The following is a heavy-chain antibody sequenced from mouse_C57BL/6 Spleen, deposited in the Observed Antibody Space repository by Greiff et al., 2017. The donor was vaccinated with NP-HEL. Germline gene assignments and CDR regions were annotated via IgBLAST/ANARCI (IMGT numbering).Heavy chain of an antibody. Sequence: QVQLQQSGAELVRPGTSVKVSCKASGYAFTNYLIEWVKQRPGQGLEWIGVINPGSGGTNYNEKFKGKATLTADKSSSTAYMQLSSLTSEDSAVYFCAREGGTTVDAMDYWGQGTSVTVSS. J-gene: IGHJ4*01. CDR3: AREGGTTVDAMDY. D-gene: IGHD1-1*01. CDR1: GYAFTNYL. V-gene: IGHV1-54*01. CDR2: INPGSGGT.